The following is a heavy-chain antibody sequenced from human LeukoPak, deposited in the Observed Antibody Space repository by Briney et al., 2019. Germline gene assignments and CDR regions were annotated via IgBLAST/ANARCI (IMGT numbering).Heavy chain of an antibody. D-gene: IGHD3-22*01. V-gene: IGHV3-9*01. CDR3: AKVPDYYDSSSPFDY. J-gene: IGHJ4*02. CDR2: ISWNSGSI. Sequence: GGSLRLSCAASGFTFDDYAMHWVRQAPGKGLEWVSGISWNSGSIGYADSVKGRFTISRDNAKNSLYLQMNSLRAEDTALYYCAKVPDYYDSSSPFDYWGQGTLVTVCS. CDR1: GFTFDDYA.